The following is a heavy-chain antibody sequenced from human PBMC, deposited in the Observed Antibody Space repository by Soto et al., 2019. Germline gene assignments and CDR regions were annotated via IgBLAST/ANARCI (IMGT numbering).Heavy chain of an antibody. J-gene: IGHJ4*02. CDR2: ISAYNGNT. CDR3: ARVSGAYCGGDCPFDY. Sequence: QVQLVQSGAEVKKPGASVKVSCKASGYTFTSYGISWVRQAPGQGLEWMGWISAYNGNTNYAQKLQGRVTMTTDTSTSTGYMELRSLRSDDTAVYYCARVSGAYCGGDCPFDYWGQGTLVTVSS. V-gene: IGHV1-18*01. D-gene: IGHD2-21*02. CDR1: GYTFTSYG.